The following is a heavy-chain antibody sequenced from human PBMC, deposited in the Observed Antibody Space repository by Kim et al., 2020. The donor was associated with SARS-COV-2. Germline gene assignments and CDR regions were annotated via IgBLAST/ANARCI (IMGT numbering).Heavy chain of an antibody. Sequence: SVKVSCKASGGTFSSYAISWVRQAPGQGLEWMGGIIPIFGTANYAQKFQGRVTITADESTSTAYMELSSLRSEDTAVYYCARRDSSGWPGAFDIWGQGTMVTVSS. CDR3: ARRDSSGWPGAFDI. V-gene: IGHV1-69*13. CDR1: GGTFSSYA. CDR2: IIPIFGTA. J-gene: IGHJ3*02. D-gene: IGHD6-19*01.